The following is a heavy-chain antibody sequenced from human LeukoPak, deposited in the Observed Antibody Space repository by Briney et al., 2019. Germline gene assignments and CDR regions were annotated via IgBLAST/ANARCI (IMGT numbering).Heavy chain of an antibody. CDR1: GGSISSYY. D-gene: IGHD1-26*01. Sequence: SETLSLTCTVSGGSISSYYWSWIRQPPGKGLEWIGAIYYSGSTNYNPSLKSRLTISVDTSKNQFSLRLSSVTAADTAVYYSARLASGSYGPLTPFDYWGQGTLVTVSS. CDR2: IYYSGST. V-gene: IGHV4-59*08. J-gene: IGHJ4*02. CDR3: ARLASGSYGPLTPFDY.